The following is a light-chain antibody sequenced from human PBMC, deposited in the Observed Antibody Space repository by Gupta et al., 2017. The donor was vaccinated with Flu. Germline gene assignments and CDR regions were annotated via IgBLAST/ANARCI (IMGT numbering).Light chain of an antibody. Sequence: QSVLTQPPSASGTPGQRVTISCSGSSSNIASNTVNWYQQVTGTAPKLLIYSDNRRPSGVPDRFSGSQSGTSASLAISGLQSEDEADYYCAAWDDSLNVWVFGGGTKLTVL. CDR1: SSNIASNT. CDR2: SDN. J-gene: IGLJ3*02. V-gene: IGLV1-44*01. CDR3: AAWDDSLNVWV.